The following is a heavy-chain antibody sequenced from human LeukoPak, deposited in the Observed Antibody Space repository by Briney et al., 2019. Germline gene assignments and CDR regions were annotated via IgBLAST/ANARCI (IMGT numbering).Heavy chain of an antibody. Sequence: PGGSLRLSCAASGFTFSSYWMHWVRQAPGKGLVWVSRINSDGSSTSYADSVKGRFTISRDNAKNTLYLQMNSLRAEDTAVYYCVRDRSSSWNFDYWGQGTLVTVSS. CDR2: INSDGSST. CDR3: VRDRSSSWNFDY. CDR1: GFTFSSYW. D-gene: IGHD6-13*01. J-gene: IGHJ4*02. V-gene: IGHV3-74*01.